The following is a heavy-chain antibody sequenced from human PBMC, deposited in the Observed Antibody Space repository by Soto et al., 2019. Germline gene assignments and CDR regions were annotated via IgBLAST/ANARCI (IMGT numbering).Heavy chain of an antibody. CDR2: IYHSGST. V-gene: IGHV4-4*02. D-gene: IGHD3-10*01. J-gene: IGHJ6*03. Sequence: SETLSLTCAVSSGSISSSNWWSWVRQPPGKGLEWIGEIYHSGSTNYNPSLKSRVTISVDKSKNQFSLKLSSVTAADTAVYYCARDPRNYYNVRPPYYYYMDVWGKGTTVTVSS. CDR1: SGSISSSNW. CDR3: ARDPRNYYNVRPPYYYYMDV.